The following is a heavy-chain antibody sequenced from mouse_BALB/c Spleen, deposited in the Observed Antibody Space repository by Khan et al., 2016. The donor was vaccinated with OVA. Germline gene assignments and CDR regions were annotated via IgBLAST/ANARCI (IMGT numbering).Heavy chain of an antibody. CDR1: GFTFSSFG. CDR3: ARDGYYYFDY. J-gene: IGHJ2*01. Sequence: EVELVESGGGLVQPGGSRKLSCAASGFTFSSFGMHWVRQAPEKGLEWVAYINSGSTTIYYADTVKGRFTISRDNPKNTLFLQMTSLRSEDTAMYYCARDGYYYFDYWGQGTTLTGSS. D-gene: IGHD2-3*01. CDR2: INSGSTTI. V-gene: IGHV5-17*02.